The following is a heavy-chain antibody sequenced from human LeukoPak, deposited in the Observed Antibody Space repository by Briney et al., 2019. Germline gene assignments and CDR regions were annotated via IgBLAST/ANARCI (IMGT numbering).Heavy chain of an antibody. J-gene: IGHJ4*02. CDR2: ISSNSSYI. D-gene: IGHD1-26*01. CDR1: GFSFSTYT. CDR3: ARWEPPFDY. V-gene: IGHV3-21*01. Sequence: PGGSLRLSCAASGFSFSTYTMNWVRQAPGKWLEWVSSISSNSSYIYYGDSVKGRFTISRDNAKNSVYLQMNGLRAGDTAVYYCARWEPPFDYWGQGTLVTVSS.